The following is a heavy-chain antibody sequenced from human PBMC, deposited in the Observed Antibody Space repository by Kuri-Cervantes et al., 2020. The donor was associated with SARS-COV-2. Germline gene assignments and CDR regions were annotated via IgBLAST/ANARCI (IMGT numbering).Heavy chain of an antibody. CDR3: ARETSRTSGTGYYFDY. V-gene: IGHV1-69*04. CDR2: IIPIVGVP. CDR1: GGSFSSYA. D-gene: IGHD6-19*01. Sequence: SVKVSCKTFGGSFSSYAISWVRQAPGQGLEWMGRIIPIVGVPNYAQNFQGRVTITADTSTSTAYVELSSLRSEDTAVYHCARETSRTSGTGYYFDYWGQRTLVTVSS. J-gene: IGHJ4*02.